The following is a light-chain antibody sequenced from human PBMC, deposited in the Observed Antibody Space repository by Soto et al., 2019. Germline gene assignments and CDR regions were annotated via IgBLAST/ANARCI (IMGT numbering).Light chain of an antibody. J-gene: IGKJ3*01. CDR3: QQYGTLIT. CDR1: QSVGSSY. CDR2: GAS. V-gene: IGKV3-20*01. Sequence: EMVLTQSPGTLSLSPGERATLSCRASQSVGSSYLAWYQHKPGQAPRLLIYGASSRATGIPDRFSGSGSGTDFTLTISSLEPEDFAVYYCQQYGTLITFGPGTKVDIK.